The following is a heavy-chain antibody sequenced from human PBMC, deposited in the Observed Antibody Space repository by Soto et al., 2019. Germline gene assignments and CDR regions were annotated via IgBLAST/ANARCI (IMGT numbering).Heavy chain of an antibody. CDR1: GGSMSSRSSY. Sequence: SSETLSLTCSVSGGSMSSRSSYWGWIRQPPGKGLEWLGISSYSGSTYYNPSLKGRVTISVDTSRNQFSLNLTSVTAADTAVYYCSTNLYYFASGSFYKVADTWGQGALVTVSS. CDR2: SSYSGST. CDR3: STNLYYFASGSFYKVADT. V-gene: IGHV4-39*01. D-gene: IGHD3-10*01. J-gene: IGHJ5*02.